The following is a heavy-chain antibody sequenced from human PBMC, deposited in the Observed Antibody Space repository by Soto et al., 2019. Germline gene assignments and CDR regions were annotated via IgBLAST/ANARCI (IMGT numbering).Heavy chain of an antibody. CDR3: ARVRVEYQPWFDP. D-gene: IGHD2-2*01. Sequence: GGSLRVSWAAAGFTCSDYYMSWIRQAPGKGLEWVSYISSSGSTIYYADSVKGRFTISRDNAKNSLYLQMNSLRAEDTAVYYCARVRVEYQPWFDPWGQGTLVTVSS. J-gene: IGHJ5*02. CDR2: ISSSGSTI. CDR1: GFTCSDYY. V-gene: IGHV3-11*01.